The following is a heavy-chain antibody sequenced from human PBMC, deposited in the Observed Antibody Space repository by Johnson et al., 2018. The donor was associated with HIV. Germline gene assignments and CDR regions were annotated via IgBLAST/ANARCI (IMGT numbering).Heavy chain of an antibody. CDR2: ISGSGGST. D-gene: IGHD6-19*01. J-gene: IGHJ3*02. Sequence: VHLVESGGGVVRPGGSLRLSCAASGFTFDDYGMSWVRQAPGKGLEWVSGISGSGGSTYYADSVKGRFTISRDNSKNTLYLQMNSLRAEDTAVYYCAKGGSGWPWIAFDIWGQGTVVIVSS. CDR3: AKGGSGWPWIAFDI. V-gene: IGHV3-23*04. CDR1: GFTFDDYG.